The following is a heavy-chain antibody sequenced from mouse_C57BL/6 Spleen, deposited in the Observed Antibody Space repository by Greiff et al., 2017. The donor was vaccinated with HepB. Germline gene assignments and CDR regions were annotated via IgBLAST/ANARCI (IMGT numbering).Heavy chain of an antibody. V-gene: IGHV1-82*01. D-gene: IGHD2-1*01. J-gene: IGHJ2*01. CDR1: GYAFSSSW. CDR2: IYPGDGDT. CDR3: ARDLLWHYFDY. Sequence: VQLQQSGPELVKPGASVKISCKASGYAFSSSWMNWVKQRPGKGLEWIGRIYPGDGDTNYNGKFKGKATLTADKSASTAYMQLSSLTSEDSAVYFCARDLLWHYFDYWGQGTTLTVSS.